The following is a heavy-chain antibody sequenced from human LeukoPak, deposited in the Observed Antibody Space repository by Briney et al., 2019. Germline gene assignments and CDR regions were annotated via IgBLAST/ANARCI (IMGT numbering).Heavy chain of an antibody. Sequence: GESLKISCAASGFTFSSHWMTWVRQAPGKGLEWVANINPDGSEKHYVDFVKGRFTISRDNAKNTLYLQMSSLRTDDTAVFYCARDLNWETYWGQGILVTVSS. V-gene: IGHV3-7*01. D-gene: IGHD7-27*01. J-gene: IGHJ4*02. CDR2: INPDGSEK. CDR3: ARDLNWETY. CDR1: GFTFSSHW.